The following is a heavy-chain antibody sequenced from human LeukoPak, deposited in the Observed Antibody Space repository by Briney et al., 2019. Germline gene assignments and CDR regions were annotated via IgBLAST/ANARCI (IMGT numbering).Heavy chain of an antibody. J-gene: IGHJ5*02. CDR2: ISAYNGNT. V-gene: IGHV1-18*01. Sequence: ASVKVSCKASGYTFTSYGISWVRQAPGQGLEWMGWISAYNGNTNYAQKLQGRVTMTTDTSTSTAYMELRSLRSADTAVYYCARDPRGTSRRWFDPWGQGTLVTVSS. CDR3: ARDPRGTSRRWFDP. D-gene: IGHD2-2*01. CDR1: GYTFTSYG.